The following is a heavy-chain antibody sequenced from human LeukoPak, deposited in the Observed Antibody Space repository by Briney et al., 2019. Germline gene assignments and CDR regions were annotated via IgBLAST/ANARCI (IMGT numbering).Heavy chain of an antibody. J-gene: IGHJ5*02. D-gene: IGHD2-2*02. V-gene: IGHV1-18*01. CDR3: ARVGYCSSTSCYSGHNWFDP. CDR1: GYTFTSYG. CDR2: ISAYNGNT. Sequence: ASVKVSCKASGYTFTSYGISWVRQAPGQGLEWMGWISAYNGNTNYAQELQGRVTMTTDTSTSTAYMELRSLRSDDTAVYYCARVGYCSSTSCYSGHNWFDPWGQGTLVTVSS.